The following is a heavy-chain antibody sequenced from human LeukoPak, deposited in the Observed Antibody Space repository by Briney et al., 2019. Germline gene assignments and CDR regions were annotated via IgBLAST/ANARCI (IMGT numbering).Heavy chain of an antibody. CDR2: INSGGGDT. D-gene: IGHD6-19*01. Sequence: PGGSLRLSCAASGFTFSSYWMHWVRQAPGKGLVWVSLINSGGGDTRYADSVKGRFTISRDNAKNTLYLQMNSLRADDTAVYYCARRIGYSSGHSAVYYFDYWGQGTLVTVSS. CDR1: GFTFSSYW. CDR3: ARRIGYSSGHSAVYYFDY. J-gene: IGHJ4*02. V-gene: IGHV3-74*01.